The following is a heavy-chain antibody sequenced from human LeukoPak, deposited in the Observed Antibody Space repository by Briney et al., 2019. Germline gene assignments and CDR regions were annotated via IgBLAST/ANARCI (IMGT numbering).Heavy chain of an antibody. V-gene: IGHV3-11*01. CDR2: ISSSGSTI. J-gene: IGHJ3*02. CDR3: AREGTGIAVGNPDAFDI. D-gene: IGHD6-19*01. CDR1: GFTFGDYA. Sequence: GGSLRLSCTASGFTFGDYAMSWFRQAPGKGLEWVSYISSSGSTIYYADSVKGRFTISRDNAKNSLYLQMNSLRAEDTAVYYCAREGTGIAVGNPDAFDIWGQGTMVTVSS.